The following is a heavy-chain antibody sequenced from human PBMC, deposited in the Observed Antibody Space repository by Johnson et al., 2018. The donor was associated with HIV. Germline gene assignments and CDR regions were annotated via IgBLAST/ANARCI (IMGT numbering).Heavy chain of an antibody. CDR1: GFTFSGSA. Sequence: EVQLVESGGGLVPPGGSLKLSCVASGFTFSGSAMHWVRQASGKGLEWVGRIRSKAKSYATAYAASVTGRFTISRDDSQNTAYLQMNSLKTEDTAVYFCARAASQQQLKVPFDIWGQGTMVTVSS. CDR3: ARAASQQQLKVPFDI. V-gene: IGHV3-73*01. J-gene: IGHJ3*02. CDR2: IRSKAKSYAT. D-gene: IGHD6-13*01.